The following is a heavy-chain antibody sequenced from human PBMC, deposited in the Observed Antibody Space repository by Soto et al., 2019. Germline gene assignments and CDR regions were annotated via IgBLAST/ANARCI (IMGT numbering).Heavy chain of an antibody. CDR1: GFTFSSYV. CDR3: ARDGEWELVLESFYYYGMDL. D-gene: IGHD1-26*01. V-gene: IGHV3-30*04. CDR2: ISYVGSDK. J-gene: IGHJ6*02. Sequence: QVQLVESGGGVVQPGRSLRLACAASGFTFSSYVFHWVRQAPGKGLEWVAVISYVGSDKYYAESVKGRFTISRDNSKNMLYLQMNSLRPEDTAVYYCARDGEWELVLESFYYYGMDLWGQGTTVTVSS.